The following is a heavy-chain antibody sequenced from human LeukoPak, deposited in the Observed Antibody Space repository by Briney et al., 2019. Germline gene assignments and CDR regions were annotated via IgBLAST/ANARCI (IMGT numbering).Heavy chain of an antibody. CDR1: GFTFSSYA. J-gene: IGHJ1*01. CDR2: ISGSGGST. Sequence: HPGGSLRLSCAASGFTFSSYAMSWVRQAPGKGLEWVSAISGSGGSTYYADSVKGRFTISRDNSKNTLYLQMNSLRAEDTAVYYCARGIAAAGILPTQYFQHWGQGTLVTVSS. D-gene: IGHD6-13*01. CDR3: ARGIAAAGILPTQYFQH. V-gene: IGHV3-23*01.